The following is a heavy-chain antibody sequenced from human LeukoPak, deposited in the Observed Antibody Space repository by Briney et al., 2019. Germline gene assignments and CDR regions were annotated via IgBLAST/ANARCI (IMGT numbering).Heavy chain of an antibody. CDR3: ARGHIVVVPAASCCNFDY. J-gene: IGHJ4*02. Sequence: SETLSLTCAVYGGSFSGYYWSWIRQPPWKGLEWIGEINHSGSTNYNPSLKSRVTISVDTSKNQFSLKLSSVTAADTAVYYCARGHIVVVPAASCCNFDYWGQGTLVTVSS. D-gene: IGHD2-2*01. CDR1: GGSFSGYY. CDR2: INHSGST. V-gene: IGHV4-34*01.